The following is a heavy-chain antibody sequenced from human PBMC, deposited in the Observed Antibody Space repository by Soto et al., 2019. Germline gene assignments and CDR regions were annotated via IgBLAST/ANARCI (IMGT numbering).Heavy chain of an antibody. CDR1: GGSISSGGYS. Sequence: KTSETLSLTCAVSGGSISSGGYSWSWIRQPPGKGLEWIGYIYHSGSTYYNPSLKSRVTISVDRSKNQFSLKLSSVTAADTAVYYCARDYYAAVGWFDPWGQGTLVTVSS. CDR3: ARDYYAAVGWFDP. J-gene: IGHJ5*02. D-gene: IGHD3-10*01. V-gene: IGHV4-30-2*01. CDR2: IYHSGST.